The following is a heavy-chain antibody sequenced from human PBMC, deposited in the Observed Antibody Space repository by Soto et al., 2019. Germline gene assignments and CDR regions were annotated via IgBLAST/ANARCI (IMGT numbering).Heavy chain of an antibody. CDR3: ARGRLVAGTVDY. CDR1: GYTFTSYD. J-gene: IGHJ4*02. Sequence: QVQLVQSGAEVKKPGASVKVSCKASGYTFTSYDIKWVRQATGQGLEWMGWMNPSTGSTGFAQKFQGRVTXXSXXSISTAYLELSSLTSEDTAVYYCARGRLVAGTVDYWGQGTLVTVSS. CDR2: MNPSTGST. D-gene: IGHD1-7*01. V-gene: IGHV1-8*01.